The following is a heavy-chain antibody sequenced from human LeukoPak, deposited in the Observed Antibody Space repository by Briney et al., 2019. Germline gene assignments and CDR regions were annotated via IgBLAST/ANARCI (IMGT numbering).Heavy chain of an antibody. CDR3: ARDHGYAFDI. V-gene: IGHV4-61*02. J-gene: IGHJ3*02. Sequence: SQTLSLTCTVSGGSISSGSYYWSWIRQPAGKGLEWIGRIYTSGSTNYNPSLKSRVTISVDTSKNQFSLKLSSVTAADTAVYYCARDHGYAFDIWGQGTMVTVSS. CDR1: GGSISSGSYY. D-gene: IGHD3-10*01. CDR2: IYTSGST.